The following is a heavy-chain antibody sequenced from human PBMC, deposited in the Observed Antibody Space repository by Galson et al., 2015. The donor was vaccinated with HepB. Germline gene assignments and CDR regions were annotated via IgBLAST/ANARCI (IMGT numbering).Heavy chain of an antibody. CDR3: ARMPQGSGWSWGWNAFDI. D-gene: IGHD6-19*01. CDR2: IDWDDDK. CDR1: GFSLSTSGMC. Sequence: PALVKPTQTLTLTCTFSGFSLSTSGMCVSWIRQPPGKALEWLARIDWDDDKYYSTSLKTRLTISKDTSKNQVVLTMTNMDPVDTATYYCARMPQGSGWSWGWNAFDIWGQGTMVTASS. V-gene: IGHV2-70*11. J-gene: IGHJ3*02.